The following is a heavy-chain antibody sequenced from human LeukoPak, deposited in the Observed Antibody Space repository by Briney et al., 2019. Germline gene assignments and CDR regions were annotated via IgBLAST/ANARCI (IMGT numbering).Heavy chain of an antibody. CDR2: IYYSGST. V-gene: IGHV4-59*01. D-gene: IGHD6-13*01. J-gene: IGHJ4*02. CDR1: GASISSYY. CDR3: ASGPYPAAGTDHQFDY. Sequence: SETLSLTCTVSGASISSYYWSWIRQPPGKGLEWIGYIYYSGSTNYNPTHYNPSLKSRVTISVDTSKNRFSLKLSSVTAADTAVYYCASGPYPAAGTDHQFDYWGPGTLVTVSS.